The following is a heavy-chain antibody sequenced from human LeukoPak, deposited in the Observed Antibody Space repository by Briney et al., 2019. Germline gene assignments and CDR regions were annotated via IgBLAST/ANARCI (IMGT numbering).Heavy chain of an antibody. D-gene: IGHD5-12*01. CDR1: GFTFSSYW. V-gene: IGHV3-74*01. CDR2: INSDGSST. Sequence: GGSLRLSCAASGFTFSSYWMHWVRQAPGKGLVWVSRINSDGSSTSYADSVKGRFTISRDNAKNTLYLQMNSLRAEDTAVYYCARPPAQYSGYDWVAFDIWGQGTMVTVSS. CDR3: ARPPAQYSGYDWVAFDI. J-gene: IGHJ3*02.